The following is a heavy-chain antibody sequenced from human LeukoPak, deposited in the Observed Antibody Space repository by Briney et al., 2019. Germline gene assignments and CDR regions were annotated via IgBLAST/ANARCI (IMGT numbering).Heavy chain of an antibody. CDR3: VRLGENGLLTGYFYP. CDR2: INTNTANP. J-gene: IGHJ5*02. V-gene: IGHV7-4-1*02. Sequence: ASVKVSCKASGYTFISYAMNWVRQAPGQGLEWMGWINTNTANPTYAQGFTGRFVFSLDTSVSTAYLQISSLKAEDTAVYYCVRLGENGLLTGYFYPWGQGTLVTVSS. CDR1: GYTFISYA. D-gene: IGHD3-9*01.